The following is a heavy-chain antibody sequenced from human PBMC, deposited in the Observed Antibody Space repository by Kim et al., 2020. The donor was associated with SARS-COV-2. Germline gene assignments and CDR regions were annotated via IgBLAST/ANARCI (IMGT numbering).Heavy chain of an antibody. Sequence: NYAQKFQGRVTITADESTSTAYMELSSLRSEDTAMYYCASYVDTAMVRDYWGQGTLVTVYS. J-gene: IGHJ4*02. D-gene: IGHD5-18*01. V-gene: IGHV1-69*01. CDR3: ASYVDTAMVRDY.